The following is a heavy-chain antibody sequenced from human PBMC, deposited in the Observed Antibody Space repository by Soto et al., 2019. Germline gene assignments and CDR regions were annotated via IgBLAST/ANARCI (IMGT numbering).Heavy chain of an antibody. D-gene: IGHD2-2*01. CDR2: ISSNGGST. CDR1: GFTFSSYA. J-gene: IGHJ6*02. CDR3: VKGGAIVVVPAAPHYYYYGMDV. V-gene: IGHV3-64D*06. Sequence: GGSLRLSCAASGFTFSSYAMHWVRQAPGKGLEYVSAISSNGGSTYYADSVKGRFTISRDNSKNTLYLQMSSLRAEDTAVYYCVKGGAIVVVPAAPHYYYYGMDVWGQGTTVTVSS.